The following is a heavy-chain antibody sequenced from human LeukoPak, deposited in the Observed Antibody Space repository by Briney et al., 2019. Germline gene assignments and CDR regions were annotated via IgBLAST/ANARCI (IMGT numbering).Heavy chain of an antibody. CDR3: ARASRDGYNQNFDH. J-gene: IGHJ4*02. Sequence: GESLKISCKGSGYNITSYWIGWVRQMPGKGLEWMGNIYPGDSDTRYSPSFQGQVTISADKSISTAYLQWRSLRASDTAMYYCARASRDGYNQNFDHWGQGTLVTVSS. CDR1: GYNITSYW. CDR2: IYPGDSDT. V-gene: IGHV5-51*01. D-gene: IGHD5-24*01.